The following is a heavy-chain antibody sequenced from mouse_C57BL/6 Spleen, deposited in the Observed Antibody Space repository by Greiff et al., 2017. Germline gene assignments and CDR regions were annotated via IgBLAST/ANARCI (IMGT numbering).Heavy chain of an antibody. D-gene: IGHD1-1*01. Sequence: VQRVESGEGLVKPGGSLKLSCAASGFTFSSYAMSWVRQTPEKRLEWVAYISSGGDYIYYADTVKGRFTISRDNARNTLYLQMSSLKSEDTAMYYCTREDYYGRPRYWYFDVWGTGTTVTVSS. CDR2: ISSGGDYI. V-gene: IGHV5-9-1*02. CDR1: GFTFSSYA. CDR3: TREDYYGRPRYWYFDV. J-gene: IGHJ1*03.